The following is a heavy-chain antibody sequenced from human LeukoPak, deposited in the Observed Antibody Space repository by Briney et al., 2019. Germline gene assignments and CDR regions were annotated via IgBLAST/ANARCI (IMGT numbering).Heavy chain of an antibody. V-gene: IGHV1-2*06. CDR2: INPNSGGT. Sequence: GASVMVSCKASGYTFTGHYMHWVRQAPGQGLEWMGRINPNSGGTNYAQKFQGRVTMTRDTSINTVYMELSRLRSDDTAVYYCARAHDYSNYLLDYWGQETLVTVSS. CDR1: GYTFTGHY. CDR3: ARAHDYSNYLLDY. J-gene: IGHJ4*02. D-gene: IGHD4-11*01.